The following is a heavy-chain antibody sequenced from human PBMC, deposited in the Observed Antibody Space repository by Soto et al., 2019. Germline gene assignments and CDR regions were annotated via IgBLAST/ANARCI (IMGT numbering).Heavy chain of an antibody. CDR3: AREGTYFAFDM. D-gene: IGHD2-21*01. V-gene: IGHV1-18*01. Sequence: QVQLVQSGPDVKKPGASVKVSCKASGYRFDSYGINWIRQAPGQGLEWMGWISARNDDRKYAHKFQDRVTLTRETSTSTPYMEMRGLRSDDTAVYYCAREGTYFAFDMWGQGTMVTVSS. CDR2: ISARNDDR. J-gene: IGHJ3*02. CDR1: GYRFDSYG.